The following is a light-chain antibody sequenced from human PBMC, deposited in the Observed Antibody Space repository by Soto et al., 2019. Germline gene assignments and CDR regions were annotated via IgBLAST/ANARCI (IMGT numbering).Light chain of an antibody. J-gene: IGKJ1*01. CDR2: DAS. Sequence: EIVLTQSPGTLSLSPGERATLSCRASQSVSSSYLDWYQQKPGQAPRLLIYDASSRATGIPDRFSGSGSGTDFILTISRLEPEDFAVYYCQQYGSSPRTFGQGTKVEIK. CDR1: QSVSSSY. CDR3: QQYGSSPRT. V-gene: IGKV3-20*01.